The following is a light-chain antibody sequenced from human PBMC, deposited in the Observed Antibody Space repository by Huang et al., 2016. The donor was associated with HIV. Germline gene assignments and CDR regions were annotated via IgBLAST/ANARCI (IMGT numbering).Light chain of an antibody. Sequence: DIVVTQSPDSLALSLGGRAAINCTASQSVLKTSNNKTCLNWYQLKPGQPPKLLIYAASTRESGVPDRFSGSGSGTHFTLTIASLQAEDVAVYYCHQYYDTPQTFGQGTKVEV. CDR1: QSVLKTSNNKTC. CDR2: AAS. J-gene: IGKJ1*01. V-gene: IGKV4-1*01. CDR3: HQYYDTPQT.